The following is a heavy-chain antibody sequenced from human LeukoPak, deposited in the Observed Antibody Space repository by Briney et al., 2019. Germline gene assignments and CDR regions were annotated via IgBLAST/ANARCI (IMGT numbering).Heavy chain of an antibody. V-gene: IGHV3-48*03. CDR3: ARGFDYYDSSGSPD. CDR2: ISSSGNTI. Sequence: PGGSLRLSCGASGFTFSSYEMNWVRQAPGKGLEWVSYISSSGNTIYYADSVKGRFIISRDNAKNSLYLQMNSLRAEDTAVYHCARGFDYYDSSGSPDWGQGTLVTVSS. J-gene: IGHJ4*02. D-gene: IGHD3-22*01. CDR1: GFTFSSYE.